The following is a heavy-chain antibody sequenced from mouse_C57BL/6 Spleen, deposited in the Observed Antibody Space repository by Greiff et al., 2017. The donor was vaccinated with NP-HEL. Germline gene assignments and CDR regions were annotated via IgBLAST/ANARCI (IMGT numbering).Heavy chain of an antibody. V-gene: IGHV5-4*01. CDR3: ARDGDYRGYFDY. Sequence: EVKLMESGGGLVKPGGSLKLSCAASGFTFSSYAMSWVRQTPEKRLEWVATISDGGSYTYYPDNVKGRFTISRDNAKNNLYLQMSHLKSEDTASDYCARDGDYRGYFDYWGQGTTLTVSS. D-gene: IGHD2-14*01. J-gene: IGHJ2*01. CDR2: ISDGGSYT. CDR1: GFTFSSYA.